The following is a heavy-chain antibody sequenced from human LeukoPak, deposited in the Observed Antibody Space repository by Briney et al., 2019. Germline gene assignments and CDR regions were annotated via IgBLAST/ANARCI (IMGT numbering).Heavy chain of an antibody. D-gene: IGHD6-19*01. Sequence: SETLSLTCAVYGGSFSGYYWSWIRQPPGKGLEWIGYIYSSGSSNYNPSLKSRVTISIDTSKNQFSLRLSSVTAADTAVYYCARESQWYYGMDVWGQGATVTVSS. CDR3: ARESQWYYGMDV. J-gene: IGHJ6*02. V-gene: IGHV4-59*01. CDR1: GGSFSGYY. CDR2: IYSSGSS.